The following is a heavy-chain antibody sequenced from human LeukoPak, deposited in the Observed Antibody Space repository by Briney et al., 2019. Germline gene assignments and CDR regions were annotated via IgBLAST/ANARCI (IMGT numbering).Heavy chain of an antibody. V-gene: IGHV4-59*01. CDR3: SSCSSVSGTRYFHH. Sequence: SETLSLTCTVSGGSINSYYWSWIRQPPGKGLEWIASIYYSGSTNYNPSLKSRVTISLDTSKNQFSLNLSSVTAADTAVYYCSSCSSVSGTRYFHHWGQGTLVTVSS. J-gene: IGHJ1*01. D-gene: IGHD6-19*01. CDR2: IYYSGST. CDR1: GGSINSYY.